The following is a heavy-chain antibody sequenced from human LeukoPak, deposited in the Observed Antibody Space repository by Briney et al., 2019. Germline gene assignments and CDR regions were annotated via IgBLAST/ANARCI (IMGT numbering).Heavy chain of an antibody. CDR3: AKDSGGVMGF. CDR1: GFTFSTYV. J-gene: IGHJ4*02. V-gene: IGHV3-23*01. CDR2: IRGNGDST. Sequence: GGSLRLSCSASGFTFSTYVMSWVRQAPGKGLEWVSDIRGNGDSTYYADSVKGRFTISRDNSKNTLFLQMSSLRAEDTAVYYCAKDSGGVMGFWGQGTLVTVSS. D-gene: IGHD3-16*01.